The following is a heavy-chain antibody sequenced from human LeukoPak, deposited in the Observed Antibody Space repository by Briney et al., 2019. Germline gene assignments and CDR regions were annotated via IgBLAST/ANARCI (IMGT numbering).Heavy chain of an antibody. CDR1: GFNFSAYW. CDR2: IKVDGSEK. D-gene: IGHD3/OR15-3a*01. CDR3: ARAQWTAFDYYYYMDV. V-gene: IGHV3-7*01. J-gene: IGHJ6*03. Sequence: GGSLRLSCVASGFNFSAYWMSWVRQAPGKGLEWVANIKVDGSEKYYVDAVKGRFTISGDNAKDSLYLQMNGLRAEDTAIYYCARAQWTAFDYYYYMDVWGKGTTVTVSS.